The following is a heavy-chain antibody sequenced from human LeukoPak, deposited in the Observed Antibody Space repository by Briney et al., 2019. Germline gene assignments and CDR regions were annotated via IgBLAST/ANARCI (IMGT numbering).Heavy chain of an antibody. CDR2: IYYSGST. Sequence: SETLSLTRTVSGGSISSGDYYWSWIRQPPGKGLEWIGYIYYSGSTYYNPSLKSRVTISVDTSKNQFSLKLSSVTAADTAVYYCARDLWFGEYDYWGQGTLVTVSS. CDR3: ARDLWFGEYDY. J-gene: IGHJ4*02. V-gene: IGHV4-30-4*01. CDR1: GGSISSGDYY. D-gene: IGHD3-10*01.